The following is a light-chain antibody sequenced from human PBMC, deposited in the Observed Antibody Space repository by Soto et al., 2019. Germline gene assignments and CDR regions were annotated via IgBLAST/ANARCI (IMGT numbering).Light chain of an antibody. CDR2: GAS. CDR3: QQCNNWPPIT. CDR1: QSVSSN. Sequence: EVAVTLSTATLSVSPGERATLSCRVSQSVSSNLAWYQQKPGQAPRLLIYGASTRATGIPARFSGSGSGTEFTLTISSLQSEDFAVYYCQQCNNWPPITFGQ. J-gene: IGKJ5*01. V-gene: IGKV3-15*01.